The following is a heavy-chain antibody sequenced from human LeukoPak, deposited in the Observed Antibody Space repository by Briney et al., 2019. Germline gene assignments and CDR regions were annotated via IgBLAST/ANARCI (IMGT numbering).Heavy chain of an antibody. J-gene: IGHJ6*02. Sequence: SQTLSLTCAISGDSVSSNSAAWNWIRQSPSRGLEWLGRTYYKSKWSNDYASSVKSRITINPDTSKNQFSLQLNSVTPEDTAVYYCVRRFKEVTAAGSRYYGMDVWGQGTTVTVSS. CDR2: TYYKSKWSN. CDR3: VRRFKEVTAAGSRYYGMDV. V-gene: IGHV6-1*01. CDR1: GDSVSSNSAA. D-gene: IGHD6-13*01.